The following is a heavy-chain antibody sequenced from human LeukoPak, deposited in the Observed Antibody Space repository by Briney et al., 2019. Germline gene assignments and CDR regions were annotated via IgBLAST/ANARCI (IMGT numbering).Heavy chain of an antibody. V-gene: IGHV4-31*03. CDR3: ARDLIRGFWSGYYPYDYYGMDV. CDR1: GGSISSGGYY. Sequence: TSETLPLTCTVSGGSISSGGYYWSWIRQHPGKGLEWIGYIYYSGSTYYNPSLKSRVTISVDTSKNQFSLKLSSVTAADTAVYYCARDLIRGFWSGYYPYDYYGMDVWGQGTTVTVSS. J-gene: IGHJ6*02. CDR2: IYYSGST. D-gene: IGHD3-3*01.